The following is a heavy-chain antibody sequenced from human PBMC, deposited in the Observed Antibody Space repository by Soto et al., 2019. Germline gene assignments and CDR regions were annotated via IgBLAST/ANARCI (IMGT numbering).Heavy chain of an antibody. D-gene: IGHD3-10*01. J-gene: IGHJ4*02. Sequence: PSETLSLTCAVSGGSISSGGYSWSWIRQPPGKGLEWIGYIYHSGSTYYNQSLKSRVTISVDRSKNQFSLKLSSVTAADTAVYYCARGDASLLWFVGPLGYWGQGTLVTVSS. V-gene: IGHV4-30-2*01. CDR3: ARGDASLLWFVGPLGY. CDR2: IYHSGST. CDR1: GGSISSGGYS.